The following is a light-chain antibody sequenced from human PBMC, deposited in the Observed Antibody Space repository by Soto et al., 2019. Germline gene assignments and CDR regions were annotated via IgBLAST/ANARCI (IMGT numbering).Light chain of an antibody. J-gene: IGKJ2*01. Sequence: DIVMTQSPDSLAVSLGERATINCKSSQSGLYSSNNKNYLAWYQQRPGQHPKLLIYWASTRESGVPDRFSGSGSVTDFTLTITSLQAEDVAVYYCQQDESTPPTFGQGTKLEIK. V-gene: IGKV4-1*01. CDR1: QSGLYSSNNKNY. CDR3: QQDESTPPT. CDR2: WAS.